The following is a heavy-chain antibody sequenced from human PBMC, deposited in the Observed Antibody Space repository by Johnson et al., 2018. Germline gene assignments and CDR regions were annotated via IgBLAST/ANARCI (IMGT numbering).Heavy chain of an antibody. Sequence: VQLLESGGGLVKXGGSXRLXCAASGFTFSSYSMNWVRQAPGKGLEWVSSISSSSSYIYYADSVKGRFTHSRDNAKNSLYLQMNSLRAEDTAVYYCGRRFASGWHEDYYYMDVWCKGTTVTVSS. D-gene: IGHD6-19*01. CDR1: GFTFSSYS. CDR3: GRRFASGWHEDYYYMDV. V-gene: IGHV3-21*01. CDR2: ISSSSSYI. J-gene: IGHJ6*03.